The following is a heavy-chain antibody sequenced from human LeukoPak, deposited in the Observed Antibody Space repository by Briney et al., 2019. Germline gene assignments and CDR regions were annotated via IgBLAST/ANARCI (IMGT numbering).Heavy chain of an antibody. D-gene: IGHD6-19*01. CDR2: ISGSGDST. V-gene: IGHV3-23*01. J-gene: IGHJ5*02. CDR1: GFTFSNYA. Sequence: PGGSLRLSCAASGFTFSNYAMRWVRQAPGKGLEWVSGISGSGDSTYYADSVKGRFTISRDNSKNTVYLQMNNMRVDDTAAYYCARVAGWHWFDPWGQGTLVTVSS. CDR3: ARVAGWHWFDP.